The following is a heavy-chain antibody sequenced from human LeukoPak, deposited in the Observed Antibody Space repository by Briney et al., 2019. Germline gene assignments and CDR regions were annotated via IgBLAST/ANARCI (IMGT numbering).Heavy chain of an antibody. V-gene: IGHV1-69*05. J-gene: IGHJ4*02. Sequence: SVKVSCKASGGTFSSYAISWVRQAPGQGLEWMGRIIPIFGTANYAQKFQGRVTITTDESTSTAYMELSSLRSGDTAVYYCAASSYYYDSSGYYSTLDYWGQGTLVTVSS. CDR2: IIPIFGTA. D-gene: IGHD3-22*01. CDR1: GGTFSSYA. CDR3: AASSYYYDSSGYYSTLDY.